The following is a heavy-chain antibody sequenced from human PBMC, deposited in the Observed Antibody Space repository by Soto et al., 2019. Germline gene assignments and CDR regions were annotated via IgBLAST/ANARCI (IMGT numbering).Heavy chain of an antibody. V-gene: IGHV4-34*01. Sequence: SETLSLTCTVYGGSFSTYYWSWIRQPPGKGLEWIGEINHSGNTNYNPSLMGRVTMSFDTSKNQFSLKLSSVTAADTAVYYCTGPYPYYFDSWGQGTLVTVPS. CDR3: TGPYPYYFDS. CDR1: GGSFSTYY. CDR2: INHSGNT. J-gene: IGHJ4*02.